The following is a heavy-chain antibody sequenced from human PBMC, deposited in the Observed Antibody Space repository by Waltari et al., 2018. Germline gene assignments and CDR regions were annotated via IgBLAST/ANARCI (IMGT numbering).Heavy chain of an antibody. CDR3: LNYDFDS. V-gene: IGHV3-74*01. D-gene: IGHD1-7*01. Sequence: DVQVVESGGDLVRPGGSLRLSCIGSGFNFSNYFIHWVRQAPGGGPVWVARINNDGSIVNYADSVKGRFSISRDNAKSTVYLQMNNLRGEDTALYHCLNYDFDSWGQGTLVTVSS. CDR2: INNDGSIV. CDR1: GFNFSNYF. J-gene: IGHJ4*02.